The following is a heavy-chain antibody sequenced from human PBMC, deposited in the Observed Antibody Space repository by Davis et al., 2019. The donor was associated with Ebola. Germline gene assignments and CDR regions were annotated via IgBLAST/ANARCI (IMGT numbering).Heavy chain of an antibody. Sequence: MPSETLSLTCAVSGGSISSSNWWSWVRHPPGKGLEWIGEFYHSGSTNYNPSLKSRVTISVDKSKNQFSLKLSSVTAADTAVYYCARVPTTYGDLYYYYGMDVWGQGTTVTISS. CDR2: FYHSGST. D-gene: IGHD4-17*01. CDR1: GGSISSSNW. V-gene: IGHV4-4*02. CDR3: ARVPTTYGDLYYYYGMDV. J-gene: IGHJ6*02.